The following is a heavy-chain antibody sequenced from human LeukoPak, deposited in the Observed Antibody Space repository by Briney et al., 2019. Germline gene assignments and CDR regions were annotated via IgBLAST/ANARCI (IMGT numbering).Heavy chain of an antibody. Sequence: GVLRLSCAAFGFTFTSYTMNWVRQAPGKGLEWLSSISSSNSDISYADSVKGRFTISRDNAKNSLYLQMNSLRAEDTAVYYCARDSRTVYYYYGMDVWGQGTTVTVSS. V-gene: IGHV3-21*01. CDR1: GFTFTSYT. CDR3: ARDSRTVYYYYGMDV. J-gene: IGHJ6*02. CDR2: ISSSNSDI.